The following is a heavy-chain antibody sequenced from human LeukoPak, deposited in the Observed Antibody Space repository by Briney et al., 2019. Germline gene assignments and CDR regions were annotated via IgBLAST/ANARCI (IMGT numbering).Heavy chain of an antibody. Sequence: GGSLRLSCAASGFTFSSYSMNWVRQAPGKGLEWVSSISSSSSYIYYADSVKGRFTISRDNAKNSLYLQMNSLRAEDTAVYYCARGVARRGVIRLYYFDYWGQGTLVTVSS. CDR3: ARGVARRGVIRLYYFDY. V-gene: IGHV3-21*01. CDR2: ISSSSSYI. J-gene: IGHJ4*02. CDR1: GFTFSSYS. D-gene: IGHD3-10*01.